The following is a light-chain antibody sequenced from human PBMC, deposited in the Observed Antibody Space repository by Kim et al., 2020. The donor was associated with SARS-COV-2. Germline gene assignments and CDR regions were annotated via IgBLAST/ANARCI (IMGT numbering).Light chain of an antibody. CDR2: NAS. V-gene: IGKV3-11*01. CDR3: QHRANWPQT. J-gene: IGKJ2*01. Sequence: SVFPGEVAIYPCRASQGIRDYSGWYQQRVGQAPRLLIYNASHRATVIPARFSGSGSVTDFTLTISGLEPEDSVIYYCQHRANWPQTFGQGTKLEI. CDR1: QGIRDY.